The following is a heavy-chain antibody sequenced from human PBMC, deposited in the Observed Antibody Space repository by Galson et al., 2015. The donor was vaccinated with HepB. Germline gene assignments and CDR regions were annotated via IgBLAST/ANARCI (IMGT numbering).Heavy chain of an antibody. CDR1: GFTFSSYG. Sequence: SLRLSCAASGFTFSSYGMHWVRQAPGKGLEWVAVIWYDGSNKYYADSVKGRFTISRDNSKNTLYLQMNSLRAEDTAVYYCARDSRALNDYGGNSGFDPWGQGTLVTVSS. V-gene: IGHV3-33*01. CDR2: IWYDGSNK. CDR3: ARDSRALNDYGGNSGFDP. D-gene: IGHD4-23*01. J-gene: IGHJ5*02.